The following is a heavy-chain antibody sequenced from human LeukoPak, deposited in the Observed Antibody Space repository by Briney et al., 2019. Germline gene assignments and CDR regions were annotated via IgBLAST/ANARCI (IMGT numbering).Heavy chain of an antibody. J-gene: IGHJ6*03. Sequence: PGGSLRLSCAASGFTFSSYSMNWVRQAPGKGLEWVSSISSSSSYIYYADSVKGRFTISRDNAKNSLYLQMNSLRAEDTAVYYCAREGLRYFDWLLPVGGYYMDVWGKGTTVTISS. V-gene: IGHV3-21*01. CDR2: ISSSSSYI. D-gene: IGHD3-9*01. CDR1: GFTFSSYS. CDR3: AREGLRYFDWLLPVGGYYMDV.